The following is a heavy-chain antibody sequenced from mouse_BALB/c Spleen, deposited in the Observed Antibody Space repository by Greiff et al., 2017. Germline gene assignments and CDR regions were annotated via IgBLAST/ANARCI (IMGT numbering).Heavy chain of an antibody. CDR2: INSNGGST. J-gene: IGHJ4*01. CDR1: GFTFSSYG. V-gene: IGHV5-6-3*01. CDR3: ARDRDGAYAMDY. Sequence: EVKLMESGGGLVQPGGSLKLSCAASGFTFSSYGMSWVRQTPDKRLELVATINSNGGSTYYPDSVKGRFTISRDNAKNTLYLQMSSLKSEDTAMYYCARDRDGAYAMDYWGQGTSVTVSS. D-gene: IGHD3-3*01.